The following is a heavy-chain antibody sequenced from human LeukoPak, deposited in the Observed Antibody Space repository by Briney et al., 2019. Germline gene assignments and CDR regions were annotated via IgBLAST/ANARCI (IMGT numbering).Heavy chain of an antibody. Sequence: GGSLRLSCAASGFTFNNYGMNWVRQAQGKGLDWVSTINNSGGRTYYADSVKGRFTICRDNSKNTLYLQMNSLRAEGTAINYCAKDPLGADATDSWGQGTLVTVSS. CDR1: GFTFNNYG. J-gene: IGHJ4*02. CDR2: INNSGGRT. V-gene: IGHV3-23*01. CDR3: AKDPLGADATDS. D-gene: IGHD3-16*01.